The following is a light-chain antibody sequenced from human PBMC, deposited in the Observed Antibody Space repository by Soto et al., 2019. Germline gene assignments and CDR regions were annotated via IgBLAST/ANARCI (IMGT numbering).Light chain of an antibody. CDR3: QKYNSGLET. CDR1: QGINND. Sequence: DIQMTQSPSSLSASVGDRVTITCRASQGINNDLAWYQQKPGKVPKVLIYDVSTLQSGVPSRFSGSGSGTEFTVTISSLQPEDVATYYCQKYNSGLETFGPGTKVDIK. V-gene: IGKV1-27*01. J-gene: IGKJ3*01. CDR2: DVS.